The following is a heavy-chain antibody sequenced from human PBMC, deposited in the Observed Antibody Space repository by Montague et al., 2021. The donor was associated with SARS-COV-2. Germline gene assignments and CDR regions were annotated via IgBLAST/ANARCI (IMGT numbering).Heavy chain of an antibody. CDR1: SDSINSYY. Sequence: SETLSLTCTVSSDSINSYYWGWIRQPPGKRLEWLGYVYSSGITNXNPSLNSRIAISVDTSKNQFSLRLDSVTAADTAIYYCATLTQSNGDFWGQGALVTVS. V-gene: IGHV4-4*08. CDR3: ATLTQSNGDF. CDR2: VYSSGIT. D-gene: IGHD4/OR15-4a*01. J-gene: IGHJ4*02.